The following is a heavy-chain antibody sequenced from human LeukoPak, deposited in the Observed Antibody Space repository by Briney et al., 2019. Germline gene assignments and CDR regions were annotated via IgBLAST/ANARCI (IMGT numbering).Heavy chain of an antibody. CDR3: ARDMTTWSEGAFDI. CDR1: GYTFTSYA. CDR2: INTNTGNP. D-gene: IGHD2/OR15-2a*01. Sequence: ASVKVSCKASGYTFTSYAMNWVRQAPGQGLKWMGWINTNTGNPTYAQGFTGRFVFSLDTSVSTAYLQISSLKAEDTAVYYCARDMTTWSEGAFDIWGQGTMVTVSS. J-gene: IGHJ3*02. V-gene: IGHV7-4-1*02.